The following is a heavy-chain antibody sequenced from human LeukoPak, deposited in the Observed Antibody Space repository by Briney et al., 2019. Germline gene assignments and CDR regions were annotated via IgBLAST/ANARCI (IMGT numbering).Heavy chain of an antibody. CDR3: AREWFGPAGYYGMDV. J-gene: IGHJ6*02. D-gene: IGHD3-10*01. V-gene: IGHV4-61*08. CDR1: GGSISSGDYY. Sequence: SQTLSLTCTVSGGSISSGDYYWSWIRQPPGKGLEWIGYIYYSGSTNYNPSLKSRVTISVDTSKNQFSLKLSSVTAADTAVYYCAREWFGPAGYYGMDVWGQGTTVTVSS. CDR2: IYYSGST.